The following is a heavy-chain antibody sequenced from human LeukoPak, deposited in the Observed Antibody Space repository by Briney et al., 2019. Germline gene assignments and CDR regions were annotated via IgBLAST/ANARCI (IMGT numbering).Heavy chain of an antibody. V-gene: IGHV3-48*03. Sequence: GGSLRLSCVDSGFTFETFEMNWVRQAPGKGLEWVSVVGSGGGTKYYADSVKGRFTVSRDNAKNSLYLQMNSLRAVDTAVYYCARENRYCSSTSCDKYYFDYWGQGTLVTVSS. CDR3: ARENRYCSSTSCDKYYFDY. CDR2: VGSGGGTK. CDR1: GFTFETFE. D-gene: IGHD2-2*02. J-gene: IGHJ4*02.